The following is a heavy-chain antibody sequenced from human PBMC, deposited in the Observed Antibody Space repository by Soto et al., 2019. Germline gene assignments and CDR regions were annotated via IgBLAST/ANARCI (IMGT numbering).Heavy chain of an antibody. CDR2: IIPIFGTA. Sequence: SVKVSCKASGGTFSSYAISWVRQAPGQGLEWMGGIIPIFGTANYAQKFQGRVTITADESTSTAYMELSSLRSEDTAVYYCARHIVVVPAALPPYYYYYGMDVWGQGTTVTVSS. J-gene: IGHJ6*02. D-gene: IGHD2-2*01. CDR3: ARHIVVVPAALPPYYYYYGMDV. CDR1: GGTFSSYA. V-gene: IGHV1-69*13.